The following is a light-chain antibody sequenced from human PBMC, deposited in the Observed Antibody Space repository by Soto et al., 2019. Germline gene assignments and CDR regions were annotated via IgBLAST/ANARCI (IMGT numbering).Light chain of an antibody. Sequence: DVQMTQSPSTLSASVGDRVTITCRASQTISSYLAWYQQKPGKAPKLLIYKASSLQSGVPSRFSGSGSGTEFTLTISSLQSEDFGIYYCQQYGHWPPYTFGQGTTLETK. CDR1: QTISSY. V-gene: IGKV1-5*03. J-gene: IGKJ2*01. CDR2: KAS. CDR3: QQYGHWPPYT.